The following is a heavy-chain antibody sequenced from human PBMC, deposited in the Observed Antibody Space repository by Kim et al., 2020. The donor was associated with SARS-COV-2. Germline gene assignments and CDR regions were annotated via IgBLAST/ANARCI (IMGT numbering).Heavy chain of an antibody. J-gene: IGHJ4*02. D-gene: IGHD1-26*01. CDR2: MDPNTGKT. CDR3: AREVDNWDFDC. Sequence: ASVKVSCTASGFSLTTYEINWVRQATGQGHEWMGWMDPNTGKTGYAQKFQGRVTMTRDTSINTAYMELSSLRFDDTAVYYCAREVDNWDFDCWGQGTLVTVSS. CDR1: GFSLTTYE. V-gene: IGHV1-8*01.